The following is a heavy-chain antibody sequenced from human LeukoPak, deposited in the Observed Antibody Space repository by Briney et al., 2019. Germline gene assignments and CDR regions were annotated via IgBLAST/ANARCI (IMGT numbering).Heavy chain of an antibody. CDR3: ARDRVPYDFWSGYV. D-gene: IGHD3-3*01. CDR1: GFTLDDYG. J-gene: IGHJ4*02. Sequence: GGSLRLSCVASGFTLDDYGMSWVRQAPGKGLEWVSGFNWNGGSTGYAESVKGRFTISRDKAKNSLYLQMNSLRAEDTALYYCARDRVPYDFWSGYVWGQGTLVTVSS. V-gene: IGHV3-20*04. CDR2: FNWNGGST.